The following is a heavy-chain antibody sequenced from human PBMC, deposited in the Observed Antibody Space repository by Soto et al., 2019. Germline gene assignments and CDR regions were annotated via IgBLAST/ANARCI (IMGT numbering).Heavy chain of an antibody. CDR2: ISGSGGST. CDR1: GFTFSSYA. D-gene: IGHD6-19*01. CDR3: AKVLRYSGWYFDY. V-gene: IGHV3-23*01. Sequence: EGSLRLSCAASGFTFSSYAMSWVRQAPGKGLEWVSAISGSGGSTYYADSVKGRFTISRDNSKNTLYLQMNSLRAEDTAVYYCAKVLRYSGWYFDYWGQGTLVTVSS. J-gene: IGHJ4*02.